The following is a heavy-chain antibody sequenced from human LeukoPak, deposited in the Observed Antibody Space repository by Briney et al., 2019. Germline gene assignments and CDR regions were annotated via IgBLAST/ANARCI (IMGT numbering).Heavy chain of an antibody. CDR1: GGSISSGGYY. V-gene: IGHV4-61*08. Sequence: SQTLSLTCTVSGGSISSGGYYWSWIRQHPGKGLEWIGYIYYSGSTNYNPSLKSRVTISVDTSKNQFSLKLSSVTAADTAVYYCARDAGSYYDYWGQGTLVTVSS. CDR2: IYYSGST. CDR3: ARDAGSYYDY. J-gene: IGHJ4*02. D-gene: IGHD1-26*01.